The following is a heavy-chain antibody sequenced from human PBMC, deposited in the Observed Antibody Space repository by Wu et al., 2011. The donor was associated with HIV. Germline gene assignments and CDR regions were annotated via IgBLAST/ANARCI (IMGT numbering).Heavy chain of an antibody. Sequence: QVQLVQSGAEVKKPGSSVKVFCKASGGTFSGYAISWVRQAPGQGLEWMGGIIPIFNTANYAQKFQGRVTITADKSTSTAYMELSSLRSEDTAVYYCALVLYYDILTGSLSSRHMYYFDYWGQGTLVTVSS. CDR3: ALVLYYDILTGSLSSRHMYYFDY. J-gene: IGHJ4*02. D-gene: IGHD3-9*01. CDR2: IIPIFNTA. CDR1: GGTFSGYA. V-gene: IGHV1-69*14.